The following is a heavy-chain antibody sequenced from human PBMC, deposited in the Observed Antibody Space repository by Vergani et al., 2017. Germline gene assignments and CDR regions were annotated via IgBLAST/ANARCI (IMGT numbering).Heavy chain of an antibody. Sequence: QVQLVQSGAEVKKPGSSVKVSCKASGGTFSSYAISWVRQAPGQGLEWMGRIIPILGTANYAQKFQGRVTITADESTSTAYMELSSLRSEDTAVYYCARDLIVVVPAAMLPTTYYYYYMDVWGKGTTVTVSS. CDR2: IIPILGTA. CDR3: ARDLIVVVPAAMLPTTYYYYYMDV. D-gene: IGHD2-2*01. J-gene: IGHJ6*03. CDR1: GGTFSSYA. V-gene: IGHV1-69*11.